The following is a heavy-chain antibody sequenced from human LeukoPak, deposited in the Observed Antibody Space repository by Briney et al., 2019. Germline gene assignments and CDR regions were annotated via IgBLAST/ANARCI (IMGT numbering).Heavy chain of an antibody. CDR1: GFTFSSYA. D-gene: IGHD3-3*01. J-gene: IGHJ4*02. CDR3: ARAGLSYYDFWSGYLDY. V-gene: IGHV3-7*01. Sequence: GGPLRLSCAASGFTFSSYAMSWVRQAPGKGLEWVANIKQDGSEKYYVDSVKGRFTISRDNAKNSLYLQMNSLRAEDTAVYYCARAGLSYYDFWSGYLDYWGQGTLVTVSS. CDR2: IKQDGSEK.